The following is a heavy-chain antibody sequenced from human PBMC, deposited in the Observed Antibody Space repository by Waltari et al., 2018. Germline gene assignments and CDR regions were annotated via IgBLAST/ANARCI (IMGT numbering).Heavy chain of an antibody. CDR2: IYHSGST. CDR1: GYSISSGYY. J-gene: IGHJ4*02. CDR3: ARDQKSAVAGHFDY. V-gene: IGHV4-38-2*02. Sequence: QVQLQESGPGLVKPSETLSLTCAVSGYSISSGYYWGWIGQPPGKGLEWIGSIYHSGSTYYNPSLKSRVTISVDTSKNQFSLKLSSVTAADTAVYYCARDQKSAVAGHFDYWGQGTLVTVSS. D-gene: IGHD6-19*01.